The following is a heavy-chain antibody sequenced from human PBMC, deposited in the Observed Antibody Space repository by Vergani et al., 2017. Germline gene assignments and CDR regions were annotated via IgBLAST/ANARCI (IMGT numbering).Heavy chain of an antibody. CDR3: ARWQSPPYYYYGMDV. Sequence: EVQLVQSGAEVKKPGESLRISCKGSGYSFTSYWISWVRQMPGKGLEWMGRIDPSDSYTRYSPSFQGQVTISADKSISTAYLQWSSLKASDTAMYYCARWQSPPYYYYGMDVWGQGTTVTVSS. CDR1: GYSFTSYW. J-gene: IGHJ6*02. V-gene: IGHV5-10-1*03. CDR2: IDPSDSYT.